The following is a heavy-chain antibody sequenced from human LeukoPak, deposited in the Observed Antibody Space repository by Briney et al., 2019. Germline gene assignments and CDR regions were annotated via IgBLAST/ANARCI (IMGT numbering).Heavy chain of an antibody. D-gene: IGHD5-18*01. CDR1: GTSFSSFY. CDR3: ARGVTGDSYGFIFDY. Sequence: PSETLSLTCTVSGTSFSSFYWSWIRQPVGKGLECIARMYTSGDTNYNPSLKSRVSMSVDTSKNQFSLKLSSVTAADTAVYFCARGVTGDSYGFIFDYWGQGTLVTVSS. V-gene: IGHV4-4*07. J-gene: IGHJ4*02. CDR2: MYTSGDT.